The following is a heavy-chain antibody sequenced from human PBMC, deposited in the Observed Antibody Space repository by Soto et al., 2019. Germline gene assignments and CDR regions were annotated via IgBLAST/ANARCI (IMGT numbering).Heavy chain of an antibody. CDR3: SRERESASEH. V-gene: IGHV4-39*02. CDR1: GGSISSTTYH. CDR2: IYYTVTT. J-gene: IGHJ4*02. Sequence: PSETLSLTCTVSGGSISSTTYHWAWIHQPPGKGLEWIASIYYTVTTYYSPSLKSRVTISVDTSKNHFSLKLSSVTAADTAVYYCSRERESASEHWGQGTLVTVSS.